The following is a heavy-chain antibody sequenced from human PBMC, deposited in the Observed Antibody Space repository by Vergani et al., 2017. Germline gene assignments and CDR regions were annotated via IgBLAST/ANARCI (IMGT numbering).Heavy chain of an antibody. J-gene: IGHJ4*02. D-gene: IGHD6-13*01. Sequence: QVQLQESGPGLVKPSETLSLTCTVSGGSISSYYWSWIRQPPGKGLEWIGYIYYSGSTNYNPSRKSRVTISVDTSKNQFSLKLSSVTAADTAVYYCARAAAGTPFDYWGQGTLVTVSS. CDR3: ARAAAGTPFDY. V-gene: IGHV4-59*01. CDR2: IYYSGST. CDR1: GGSISSYY.